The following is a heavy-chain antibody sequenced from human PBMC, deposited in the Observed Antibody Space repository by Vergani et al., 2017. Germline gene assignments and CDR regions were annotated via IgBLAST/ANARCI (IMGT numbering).Heavy chain of an antibody. Sequence: EVQLVESGGGLVQPGGSLRLSCSASGFTFSSYAMHWVRQAPGKGLEYVSAISSNGGSTYYADSVKGRFTISRDNSKNTLYLQMSGLRAEDTSVYYCVKDRRNSNSSFYMDVWGKGTTVTVSS. CDR3: VKDRRNSNSSFYMDV. J-gene: IGHJ6*03. V-gene: IGHV3-64D*06. CDR2: ISSNGGST. D-gene: IGHD6-6*01. CDR1: GFTFSSYA.